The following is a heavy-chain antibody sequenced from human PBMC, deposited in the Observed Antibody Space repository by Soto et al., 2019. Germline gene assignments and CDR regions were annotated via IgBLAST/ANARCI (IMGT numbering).Heavy chain of an antibody. V-gene: IGHV3-7*03. CDR1: GLTLSSYG. CDR3: ARGIDNWSTAFAI. CDR2: IKQDGSEK. Sequence: GGSLRLSFGGCGLTLSSYGMRWCREAPGKGLEWVANIKQDGSEKYYVDSVKGRFTISRDNAKNSLYLQMNSLRAEDTSVYYCARGIDNWSTAFAIWVHGTMVTVS. J-gene: IGHJ3*02.